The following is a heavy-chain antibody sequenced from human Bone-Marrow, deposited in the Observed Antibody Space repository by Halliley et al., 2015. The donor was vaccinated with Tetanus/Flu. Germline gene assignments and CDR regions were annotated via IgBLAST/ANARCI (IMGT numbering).Heavy chain of an antibody. J-gene: IGHJ4*02. Sequence: TLSLTCSVSGGSIRSGDYYWSWIRQHPGKGLEWIGNIYYSGSTYYNPSLKSRVTISVDTSKNQFSLKLSSVTAADTAVYYCARAVVVTTRNFFDFWGQGTLVTVSS. CDR3: ARAVVVTTRNFFDF. D-gene: IGHD3-22*01. V-gene: IGHV4-31*03. CDR1: GGSIRSGDYY. CDR2: IYYSGST.